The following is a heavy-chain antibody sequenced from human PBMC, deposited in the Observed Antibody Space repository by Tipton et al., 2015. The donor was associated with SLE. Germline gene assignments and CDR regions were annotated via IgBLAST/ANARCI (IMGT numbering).Heavy chain of an antibody. D-gene: IGHD1-26*01. V-gene: IGHV3-15*01. CDR3: TTVYPVGAGAFDI. J-gene: IGHJ3*02. CDR1: GFTFSNAW. Sequence: SLRLSCAASGFTFSNAWMSWVRQAPGKGLEWVGRIKSKTDGGTTDYAAPVKGRFTISRDDSKNTLYLQMNSLKTEDTAVYYCTTVYPVGAGAFDIWGQGTMVTVSS. CDR2: IKSKTDGGTT.